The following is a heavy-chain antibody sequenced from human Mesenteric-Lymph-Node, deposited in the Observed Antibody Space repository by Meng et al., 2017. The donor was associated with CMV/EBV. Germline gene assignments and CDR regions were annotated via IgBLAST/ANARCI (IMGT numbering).Heavy chain of an antibody. CDR1: GFNGRDKY. J-gene: IGHJ4*02. CDR2: IYRGDNT. V-gene: IGHV3-66*01. D-gene: IGHD3-10*01. CDR3: TGDSVSNPNLDY. Sequence: AHLVEPGGGLVPPGGSLRLVRSASGFNGRDKYMSWVRQAPGKGLEWVCIIYRGDNTYYIDSVKDRFTVSRDNSKNTMYLQMNSLRVEDTAVYYCTGDSVSNPNLDYWGQGTLVTVSS.